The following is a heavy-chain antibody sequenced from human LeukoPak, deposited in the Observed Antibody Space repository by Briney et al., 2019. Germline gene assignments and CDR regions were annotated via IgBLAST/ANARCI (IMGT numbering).Heavy chain of an antibody. J-gene: IGHJ4*02. CDR2: ISGSGGST. CDR1: GFTFSSYW. D-gene: IGHD3-16*02. CDR3: ATMTTFGGVIAYFDY. V-gene: IGHV3-23*01. Sequence: GGSLRLSCVASGFTFSSYWMSWVRQAPGKGLEWVSAISGSGGSTYYADSVKGRFTISRDNSKNALYLQMNSLRAEDTAVYYCATMTTFGGVIAYFDYWGQGTLVTVSS.